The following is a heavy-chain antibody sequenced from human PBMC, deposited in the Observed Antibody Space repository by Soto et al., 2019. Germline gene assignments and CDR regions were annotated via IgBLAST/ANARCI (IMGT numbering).Heavy chain of an antibody. V-gene: IGHV3-15*01. CDR3: TTVNSLLWFGDRDWFDP. J-gene: IGHJ5*02. CDR2: IKSKTDGGTT. Sequence: KTGGSLRLSCAASGFTFSNAWMSWVRQAPGKGLEWVGRIKSKTDGGTTDYAAPVKGRFTISRDDSKNTLYLQMNSLKTEDTAVYYCTTVNSLLWFGDRDWFDPWGQGTLVTVSS. D-gene: IGHD3-10*01. CDR1: GFTFSNAW.